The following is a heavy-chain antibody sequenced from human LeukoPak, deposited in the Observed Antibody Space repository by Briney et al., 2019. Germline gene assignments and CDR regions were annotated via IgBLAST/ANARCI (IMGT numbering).Heavy chain of an antibody. Sequence: PGGSLRLSCAASGFTFSSYAMSWVRQAPGKGLEWVSAISGSGGSTYYADSVKGRFTISRDNSKNTLYLQMNSLEAEDTAVYYCAKFGIVVVPAALDVWGQGTTVTVSS. CDR1: GFTFSSYA. J-gene: IGHJ6*02. CDR3: AKFGIVVVPAALDV. V-gene: IGHV3-23*01. D-gene: IGHD2-2*01. CDR2: ISGSGGST.